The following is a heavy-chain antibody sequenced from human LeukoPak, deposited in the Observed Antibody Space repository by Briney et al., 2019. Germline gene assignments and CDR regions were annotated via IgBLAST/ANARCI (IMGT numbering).Heavy chain of an antibody. CDR2: ITGYGAT. Sequence: WGSLKRSCAASGFTFSNFAMMWVRQAPGTGLQWVSTITGYGATFYADSVRGRFTIFRDTSMNTLFLQMNSLGAEDTAVYYCAKGAAAGKVDWFDPWGQGTLGTVPS. J-gene: IGHJ5*02. CDR3: AKGAAAGKVDWFDP. D-gene: IGHD6-13*01. V-gene: IGHV3-23*01. CDR1: GFTFSNFA.